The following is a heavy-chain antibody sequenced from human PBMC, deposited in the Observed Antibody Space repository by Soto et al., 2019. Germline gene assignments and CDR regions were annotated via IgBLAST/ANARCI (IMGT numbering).Heavy chain of an antibody. V-gene: IGHV1-2*02. CDR1: GYTFTDYY. CDR2: INPNNGDT. CDR3: ARSVSFVAPLQDY. J-gene: IGHJ4*01. Sequence: GASVKVSCKASGYTFTDYYIHWVRQAPGQGLEWMGWINPNNGDTNYAQKFQGRVTVTSDTSISTVYMEVRRLRSDDTAVYYCARSVSFVAPLQDYWGQGTLVTVSS. D-gene: IGHD2-15*01.